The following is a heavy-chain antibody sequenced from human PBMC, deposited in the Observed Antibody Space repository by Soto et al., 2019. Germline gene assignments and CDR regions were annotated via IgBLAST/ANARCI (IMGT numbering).Heavy chain of an antibody. CDR3: ARVGTSDNYYDYFDY. J-gene: IGHJ4*02. CDR2: INTLNGNT. CDR1: GYTFINYA. D-gene: IGHD3-10*01. V-gene: IGHV1-3*04. Sequence: ASVKVSCKASGYTFINYAINWVRQAPGQRLEWMGWINTLNGNTRYSQKFQDRVTITRDTSASTVYMEMSGLRSEDTSVYYCARVGTSDNYYDYFDYCRQGTLVTV.